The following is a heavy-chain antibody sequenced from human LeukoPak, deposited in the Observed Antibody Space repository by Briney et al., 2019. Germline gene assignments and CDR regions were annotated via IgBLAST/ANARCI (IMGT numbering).Heavy chain of an antibody. CDR2: IIPIFGTA. D-gene: IGHD5-12*01. CDR1: GGTFSSYA. Sequence: ASVKVSCNASGGTFSSYAISWVRQAPGQGLEWMGGIIPIFGTANYAQKFQGRVTITADESTSTAYMELSSLRSEDTAVYYCAREGSGYEPGSWFDPWGQGTLVTVSS. V-gene: IGHV1-69*13. J-gene: IGHJ5*02. CDR3: AREGSGYEPGSWFDP.